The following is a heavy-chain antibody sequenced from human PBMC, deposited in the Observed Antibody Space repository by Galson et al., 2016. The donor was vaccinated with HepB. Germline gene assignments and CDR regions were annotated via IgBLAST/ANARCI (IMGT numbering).Heavy chain of an antibody. J-gene: IGHJ4*02. D-gene: IGHD5-12*01. CDR3: ARGAALIVATYDY. CDR2: MNPNSGNT. CDR1: GGTFSSYV. V-gene: IGHV1-8*02. Sequence: SVKVSCKASGGTFSSYVISWVRQAPGRGLEWMGWMNPNSGNTGYAQKFQGRVTMTGNTSISTAYMELSSLRSEDTAVYYCARGAALIVATYDYWGQGTLVTVSS.